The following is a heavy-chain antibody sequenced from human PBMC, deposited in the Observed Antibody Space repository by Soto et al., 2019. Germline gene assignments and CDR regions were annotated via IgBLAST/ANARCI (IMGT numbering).Heavy chain of an antibody. CDR2: MYYTGKT. CDR3: ARVYGRGDYFDF. V-gene: IGHV4-30-4*01. CDR1: GTTISSGDHY. Sequence: QVQLQESGPGLVKPSQTLSLTCTVSGTTISSGDHYWSWIRQAPGKGLEWIGYMYYTGKTYYNTSLQRRVTLSVDTPKTQFSLKMTSVTAADTAMYFCARVYGRGDYFDFWGRGTLVSVSS. D-gene: IGHD1-26*01. J-gene: IGHJ4*02.